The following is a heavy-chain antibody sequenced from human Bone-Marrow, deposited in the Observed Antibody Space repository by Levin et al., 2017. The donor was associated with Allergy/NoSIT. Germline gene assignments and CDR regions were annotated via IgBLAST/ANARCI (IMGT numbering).Heavy chain of an antibody. Sequence: HAGGSLRLSCTSSGFTFSTYHMHWVRQAPGKGPEWVAVISHDGSIIVYADFAKGRFTISRDNSHNTVSLQMNRLRAEDTALYYCARYHDSSGYADSLDVWGQGTMVAVSS. V-gene: IGHV3-30-3*01. CDR2: ISHDGSII. CDR1: GFTFSTYH. CDR3: ARYHDSSGYADSLDV. J-gene: IGHJ3*01. D-gene: IGHD3-22*01.